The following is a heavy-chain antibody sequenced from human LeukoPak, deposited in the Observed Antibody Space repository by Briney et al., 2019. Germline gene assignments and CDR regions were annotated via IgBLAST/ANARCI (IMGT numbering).Heavy chain of an antibody. V-gene: IGHV3-23*01. CDR3: AKQSSAYSSSWFVN. J-gene: IGHJ4*02. Sequence: AGGSLRLSCAASRFTFSSSAMSWLRQAPGKGLEGVSAITDSGGSTYYADSVKGRFTIARDNFKDTMYLQMNRLRAEDTAVYYCAKQSSAYSSSWFVNWGQGTLVTVSS. CDR1: RFTFSSSA. CDR2: ITDSGGST. D-gene: IGHD6-13*01.